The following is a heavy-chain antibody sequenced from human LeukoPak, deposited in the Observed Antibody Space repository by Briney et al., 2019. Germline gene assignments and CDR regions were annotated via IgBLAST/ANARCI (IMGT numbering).Heavy chain of an antibody. CDR3: ARGLTTVVTPLWFDP. CDR1: GYTFTGYY. D-gene: IGHD4-23*01. CDR2: INPNSGGT. J-gene: IGHJ5*02. V-gene: IGHV1-2*02. Sequence: ASVKVSCKASGYTFTGYYMHWVRQAPGQGLEWMGWINPNSGGTNYAQKFQGRVTVTRDTSISTAYMELSRLRSDDTAVYYCARGLTTVVTPLWFDPWGQGTLVTVSS.